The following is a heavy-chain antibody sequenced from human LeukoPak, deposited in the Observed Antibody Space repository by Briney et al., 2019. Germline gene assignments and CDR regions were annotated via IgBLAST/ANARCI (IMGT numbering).Heavy chain of an antibody. Sequence: ASVKVSCKASGYTFTGYYMHWVRQAPGQGLEWMGWINPNSGGTNYAQKFQGWVTTTRDTSISTAYMELSRLRSDDTAVYYCARAVVPAAIVWFDPWGQGTLVTVSS. CDR2: INPNSGGT. CDR1: GYTFTGYY. V-gene: IGHV1-2*04. J-gene: IGHJ5*02. CDR3: ARAVVPAAIVWFDP. D-gene: IGHD2-2*01.